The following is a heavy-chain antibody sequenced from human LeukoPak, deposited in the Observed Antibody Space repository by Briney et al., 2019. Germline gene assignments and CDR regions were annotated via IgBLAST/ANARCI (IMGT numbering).Heavy chain of an antibody. D-gene: IGHD3/OR15-3a*01. CDR3: ARASPLGLNWFDP. CDR1: GGSFSGYY. V-gene: IGHV4-34*01. Sequence: SETLSLTCAVYGGSFSGYYWSWIRQPPGKGLEWIGEINHSGSTNYNPSLKSRVTISVDTSKNQFSLKLSSVTAADTAEHYCARASPLGLNWFDPWGQGTLVTVSS. CDR2: INHSGST. J-gene: IGHJ5*02.